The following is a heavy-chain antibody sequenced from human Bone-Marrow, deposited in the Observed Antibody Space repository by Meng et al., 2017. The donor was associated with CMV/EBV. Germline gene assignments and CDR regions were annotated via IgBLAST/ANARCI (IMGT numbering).Heavy chain of an antibody. CDR2: INHSGST. D-gene: IGHD3-10*01. Sequence: SQTLSLTCAVYGGSFSGYYWSWIRQPPGKGLEWIGEINHSGSTNYNPSLKSRVTISVDTSKNQFSLKLSSVTAADTAVYYCARVRVGITMVRGVIATFDFWGQGTLVTVSS. J-gene: IGHJ4*02. V-gene: IGHV4-34*01. CDR1: GGSFSGYY. CDR3: ARVRVGITMVRGVIATFDF.